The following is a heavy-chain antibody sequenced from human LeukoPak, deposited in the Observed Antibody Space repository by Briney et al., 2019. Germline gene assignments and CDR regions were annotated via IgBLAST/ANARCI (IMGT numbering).Heavy chain of an antibody. D-gene: IGHD1-14*01. CDR2: ISGTSDNT. CDR1: GFTFSSYA. V-gene: IGHV3-23*01. CDR3: ARHPTGFPNWFGP. Sequence: GGSLRLSCAASGFTFSSYAMSWVRQTPGQGLKWISSISGTSDNTYYADSVRGRFTISRDNSKNTLFLQMNNLRAEDTAVYYCARHPTGFPNWFGPWGQGTLVTVSS. J-gene: IGHJ5*02.